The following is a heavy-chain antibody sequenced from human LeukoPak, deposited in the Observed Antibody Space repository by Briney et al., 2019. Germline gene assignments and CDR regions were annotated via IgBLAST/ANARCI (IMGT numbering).Heavy chain of an antibody. V-gene: IGHV3-30*04. CDR1: GFTFSSYA. Sequence: PGGSLRLSCAASGFTFSSYAMHWVRQAPGKGLEWVAVISYDGSNKYYADSVKGRFTISRDNSKNTLYLQMNSLRAEDTAVYYCARGVSYYYDSSGYSAEYFQHWGQGTLVTVSS. CDR2: ISYDGSNK. J-gene: IGHJ1*01. D-gene: IGHD3-22*01. CDR3: ARGVSYYYDSSGYSAEYFQH.